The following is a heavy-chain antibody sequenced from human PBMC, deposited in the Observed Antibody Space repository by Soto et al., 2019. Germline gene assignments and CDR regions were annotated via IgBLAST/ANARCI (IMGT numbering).Heavy chain of an antibody. CDR1: GYTFTNYA. D-gene: IGHD2-15*01. CDR3: AQEISPSGDSCWDY. V-gene: IGHV1-3*01. J-gene: IGHJ4*02. CDR2: INAGNGNT. Sequence: QVHLVQSGAEVKKPGASVKVSCKASGYTFTNYAMHWVRQAPGQRLEWMGWINAGNGNTKYSQKLQGRISITRDTSASTVYMDLSSLRSEDTAVYYCAQEISPSGDSCWDYWGQGTLITVSS.